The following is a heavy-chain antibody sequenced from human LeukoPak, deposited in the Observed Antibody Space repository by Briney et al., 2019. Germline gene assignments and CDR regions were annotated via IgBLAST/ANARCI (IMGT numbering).Heavy chain of an antibody. V-gene: IGHV3-11*01. CDR2: ISSSGSTI. D-gene: IGHD5-18*01. CDR1: GFTFSDYY. Sequence: GGSLRLSCAASGFTFSDYYMSWIRQAPGKGQEWVSYISSSGSTIYYADSVKGRFTISRDNAKNSLYLQMNSLRAEDTAVYYCAGGKFSRGYSYGARYGMDVWGQGTTVTVSS. CDR3: AGGKFSRGYSYGARYGMDV. J-gene: IGHJ6*02.